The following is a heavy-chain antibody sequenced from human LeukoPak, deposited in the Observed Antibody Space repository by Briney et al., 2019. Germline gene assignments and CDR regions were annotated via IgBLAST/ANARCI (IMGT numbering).Heavy chain of an antibody. CDR1: GYTLTELS. CDR2: FDPEDGET. D-gene: IGHD3-3*01. Sequence: ASVKVSCKVSGYTLTELSMHWVRQAPGKGLEWMGGFDPEDGETIYAQKFQGRVTMTEDTSTDTAYMELSSLRSEDTAVYYCARSITIFGVVIMAFDYWGQGTLVTVSS. J-gene: IGHJ4*02. V-gene: IGHV1-24*01. CDR3: ARSITIFGVVIMAFDY.